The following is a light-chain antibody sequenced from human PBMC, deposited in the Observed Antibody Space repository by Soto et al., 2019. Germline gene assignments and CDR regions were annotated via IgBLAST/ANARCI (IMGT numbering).Light chain of an antibody. Sequence: EIVMTQSPATLSVSPGERATLSCRASQSVSGNLAWYQQKPGQAPRLLVHGASTRAAGIPARFSGSGSGTEFTLTISSLQYEDFAVYSCQQYNNWPPWTFGQGTKVEIK. CDR3: QQYNNWPPWT. J-gene: IGKJ1*01. CDR1: QSVSGN. V-gene: IGKV3-15*01. CDR2: GAS.